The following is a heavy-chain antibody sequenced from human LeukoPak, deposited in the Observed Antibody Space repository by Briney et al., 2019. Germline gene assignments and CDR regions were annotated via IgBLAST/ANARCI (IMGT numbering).Heavy chain of an antibody. D-gene: IGHD2-15*01. CDR2: IYPGDSDT. CDR3: ARQEYCSGGSCYTWFDP. V-gene: IGHV5-51*01. J-gene: IGHJ5*02. Sequence: GESLKISCKGSGYSFTSYWIGWVRQLPGKGLEWMGIIYPGDSDTRYSPSFQGQVTISADKSISTAYLQWSSLKASGTAMYYCARQEYCSGGSCYTWFDPWGQGTLVTVSS. CDR1: GYSFTSYW.